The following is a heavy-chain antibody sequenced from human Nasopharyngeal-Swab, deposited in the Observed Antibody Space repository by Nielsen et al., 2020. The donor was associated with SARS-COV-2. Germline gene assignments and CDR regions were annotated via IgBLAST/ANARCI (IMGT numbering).Heavy chain of an antibody. D-gene: IGHD2-15*01. Sequence: GESLKISCAASGFTFSSYSMNWVRQAPGKGLEWVSSTSSSSSYINYADSVKGRFTISRDNAKNSLYLQMNNLRAEDTAVYYCARGYCSSGSCYAKHYGMDVWGQGTTVTVSS. J-gene: IGHJ6*02. CDR3: ARGYCSSGSCYAKHYGMDV. CDR2: TSSSSSYI. V-gene: IGHV3-21*01. CDR1: GFTFSSYS.